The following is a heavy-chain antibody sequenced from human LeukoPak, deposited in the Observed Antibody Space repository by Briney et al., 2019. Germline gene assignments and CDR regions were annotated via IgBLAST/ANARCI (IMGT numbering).Heavy chain of an antibody. CDR1: GGSISGYY. Sequence: PSETLSLTCTVSGGSISGYYWNWIRQPPGKGLEWIAYISNTGTTNYNPSLKSRVTMSVDTSKNQFSLKLRSVTAADTAVYYCARLKFDVLTGYYEALDYWGQGTLVTVSS. CDR2: ISNTGTT. CDR3: ARLKFDVLTGYYEALDY. D-gene: IGHD3-9*01. V-gene: IGHV4-59*08. J-gene: IGHJ4*02.